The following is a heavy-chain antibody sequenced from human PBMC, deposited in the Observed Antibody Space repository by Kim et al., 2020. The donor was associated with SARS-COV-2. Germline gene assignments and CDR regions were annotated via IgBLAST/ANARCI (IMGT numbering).Heavy chain of an antibody. CDR2: IYPGDSDT. Sequence: GESLKISCKGSGYSFTSYWIGWVRQMPGKGLEWMGIIYPGDSDTRYSPSFQGQVTISADKSISTAYLQWSSLKASDTAMYYCASLPYCSGGSWGLGCDAFDIWGQGTMVTVSS. J-gene: IGHJ3*02. CDR1: GYSFTSYW. V-gene: IGHV5-51*01. CDR3: ASLPYCSGGSWGLGCDAFDI. D-gene: IGHD2-15*01.